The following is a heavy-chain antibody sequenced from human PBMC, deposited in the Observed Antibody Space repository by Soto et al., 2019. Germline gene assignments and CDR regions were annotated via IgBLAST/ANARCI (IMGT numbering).Heavy chain of an antibody. Sequence: HMQMVQSGAEAKKTGSTVTVSCKALGNTFTYRYLHWVRQAPGQALEWMGWITPFSGAVHYAHKFQARVTITMDTSINASNLRISSLISEHTAMYYCASGGAGSGPIPLELPDHWCQGTLVTVSS. CDR2: ITPFSGAV. V-gene: IGHV1-45*02. J-gene: IGHJ4*02. CDR3: ASGGAGSGPIPLELPDH. D-gene: IGHD3-16*01. CDR1: GNTFTYRY.